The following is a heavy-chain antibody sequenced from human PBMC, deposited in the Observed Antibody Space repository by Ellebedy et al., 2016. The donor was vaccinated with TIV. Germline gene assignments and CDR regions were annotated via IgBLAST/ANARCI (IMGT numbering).Heavy chain of an antibody. V-gene: IGHV3-23*01. CDR1: GFPFNTYA. Sequence: GESLKISCAASGFPFNTYAMTWVRQAPGKGLEWVSAITGSGGGPYYADSVKGRFTISRDNSQNTLYLQMHSLRAEDTAVYYCAKEALTGYFTDFDCWGQGTPVTVSS. CDR2: ITGSGGGP. J-gene: IGHJ4*02. CDR3: AKEALTGYFTDFDC. D-gene: IGHD3-9*01.